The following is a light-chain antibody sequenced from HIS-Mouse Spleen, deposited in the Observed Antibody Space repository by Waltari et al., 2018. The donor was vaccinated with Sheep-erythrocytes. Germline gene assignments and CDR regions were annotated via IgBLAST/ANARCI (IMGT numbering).Light chain of an antibody. J-gene: IGLJ3*02. Sequence: QSALPQPASVSGPPGQPSPTPGTEPTGKVVGNTNAPGYQQHPGKAPKLMIYEVSNRPSGVSNRFSGSKSGNTASLTISGLQAEDEADYYCSSYTSSSTWVFGGGTKLTVL. CDR1: TGKVVGNTN. V-gene: IGLV2-14*01. CDR3: SSYTSSSTWV. CDR2: EVS.